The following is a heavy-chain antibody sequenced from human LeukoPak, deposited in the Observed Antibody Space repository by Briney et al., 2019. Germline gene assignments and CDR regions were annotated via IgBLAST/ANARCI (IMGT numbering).Heavy chain of an antibody. CDR3: ARDALRYFDWLYNEMDV. CDR1: GYTFTSYD. J-gene: IGHJ6*04. CDR2: MNPNSGNT. D-gene: IGHD3-9*01. Sequence: ASVKVSCKASGYTFTSYDINWVRQATGQGLEWMGWMNPNSGNTGYAQKFQGRVTMTRNTSISTAYMELSSLRSEDTAVYYCARDALRYFDWLYNEMDVWGKGTTVTVSS. V-gene: IGHV1-8*01.